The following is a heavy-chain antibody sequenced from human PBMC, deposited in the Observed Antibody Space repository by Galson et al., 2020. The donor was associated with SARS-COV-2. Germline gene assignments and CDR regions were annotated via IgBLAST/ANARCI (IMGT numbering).Heavy chain of an antibody. D-gene: IGHD1-26*01. V-gene: IGHV3-48*02. Sequence: GGSLRLSCVVSGFTFSTYSMNWVRQAPGKGLEWISYISSSSSSTIYYADSVKGRFTISRDNAKNALFLQRQSLRDEDTAVYYCATFLVGDTKGLSYFGGKVTLVTVS. CDR2: ISSSSSSTI. CDR3: ATFLVGDTKGLSYF. CDR1: GFTFSTYS. J-gene: IGHJ4*02.